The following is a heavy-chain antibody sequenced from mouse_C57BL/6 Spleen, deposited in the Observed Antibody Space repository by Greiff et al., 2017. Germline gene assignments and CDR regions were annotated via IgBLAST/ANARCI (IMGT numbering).Heavy chain of an antibody. V-gene: IGHV8-5*01. D-gene: IGHD1-1*01. CDR2: IWGNDDK. CDR1: GFSLSTSNMG. Sequence: QVTLKVSGPGILQPSQTLSLTCSFSGFSLSTSNMGIGWIRQPSGKGLEWLAHIWGNDDKYYNPSLKRRLTISNDTSNNQIFLKITSVDTADTATYYCAQRADYYDYWYFDVWGTGTTVTVSS. CDR3: AQRADYYDYWYFDV. J-gene: IGHJ1*03.